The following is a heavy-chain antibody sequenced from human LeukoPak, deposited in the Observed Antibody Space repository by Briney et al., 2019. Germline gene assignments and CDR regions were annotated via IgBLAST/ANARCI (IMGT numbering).Heavy chain of an antibody. V-gene: IGHV3-11*04. CDR3: ARARGYSGYFDY. J-gene: IGHJ4*02. D-gene: IGHD5-12*01. CDR2: ISYSGDTI. Sequence: GGSLRLSCAASEFTFSDYYMSWIRQAPGKGLEWVSYISYSGDTIYYADSVKGRFTISRDNAKNSLYLQMNSLRAEDTAVYYCARARGYSGYFDYWGQGTLVTVSS. CDR1: EFTFSDYY.